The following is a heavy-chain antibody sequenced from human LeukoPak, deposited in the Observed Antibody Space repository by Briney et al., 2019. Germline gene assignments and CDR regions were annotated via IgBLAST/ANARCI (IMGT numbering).Heavy chain of an antibody. J-gene: IGHJ6*03. CDR2: VFSSGHT. D-gene: IGHD2/OR15-2a*01. CDR1: GASITPDY. V-gene: IGHV4-4*07. Sequence: SETLSLTCIVSGASITPDYWSWTRQPAGKGLEWIGRVFSSGHTNYNPSLRSRVTLSLDRSKNQFSLELKSVTAADTGMYYCAQNGPGGGIDEYYMDVWGKGIMVTVSS. CDR3: AQNGPGGGIDEYYMDV.